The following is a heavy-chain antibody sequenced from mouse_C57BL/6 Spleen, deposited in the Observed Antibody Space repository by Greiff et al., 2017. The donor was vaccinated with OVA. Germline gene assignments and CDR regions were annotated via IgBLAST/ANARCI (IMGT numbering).Heavy chain of an antibody. Sequence: EVQLVESGGGLVQPGGSLSLSCAASGFTFTDYYMSWVRQPPGKALEWLGFIRNKANGYTTEYSASVKGRFTISRDNSQSILYLQMNALRAEDSATYYCANSPFITPVVAPLGYFDFWGTGTAGTVSS. J-gene: IGHJ1*03. V-gene: IGHV7-3*01. CDR2: IRNKANGYTT. CDR1: GFTFTDYY. D-gene: IGHD1-1*01. CDR3: ANSPFITPVVAPLGYFDF.